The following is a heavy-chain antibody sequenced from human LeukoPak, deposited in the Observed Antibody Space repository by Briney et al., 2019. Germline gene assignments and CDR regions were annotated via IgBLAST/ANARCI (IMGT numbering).Heavy chain of an antibody. CDR2: IIPIFGTA. CDR3: ARDPNDLWSGYYTHYYYGMDV. CDR1: GGTFSSYA. Sequence: SVKVSCKASGGTFSSYAISWVRQAPGQGLEWMGGIIPIFGTANYAQKFQGRVTITADESTSTAYMELSSLRSEDTAVYYCARDPNDLWSGYYTHYYYGMDVWGQGTTVTVSS. V-gene: IGHV1-69*13. J-gene: IGHJ6*02. D-gene: IGHD3-3*01.